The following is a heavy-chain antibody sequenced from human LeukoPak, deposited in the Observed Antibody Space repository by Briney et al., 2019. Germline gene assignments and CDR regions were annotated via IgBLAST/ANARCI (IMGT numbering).Heavy chain of an antibody. CDR1: EFTFSSHA. CDR2: ISGSGRSA. D-gene: IGHD5-12*01. CDR3: AQDYSGYDLSAGY. Sequence: PGGSLRLSCAASEFTFSSHAMSGVRQAPGKGLEWVSVISGSGRSAYYADSLKGRLTISRDNSKDTLYLQMNSLRAEDTALYYCAQDYSGYDLSAGYWGQRTLVTVSS. V-gene: IGHV3-23*01. J-gene: IGHJ4*02.